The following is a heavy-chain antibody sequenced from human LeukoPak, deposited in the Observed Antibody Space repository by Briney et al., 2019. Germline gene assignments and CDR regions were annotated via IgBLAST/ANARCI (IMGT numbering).Heavy chain of an antibody. CDR1: GFTVSSNY. CDR3: ARLGSYADFDY. V-gene: IGHV3-53*01. CDR2: IYSGGST. Sequence: PGGSLRLSCAASGFTVSSNYMSWVRQAPGKGLEWVSVIYSGGSTYSTDSVKGRFTISRDISKNTVSLQMNSLRAEDTAVYYCARLGSYADFDYWGQGTLVTVSS. D-gene: IGHD1-26*01. J-gene: IGHJ4*02.